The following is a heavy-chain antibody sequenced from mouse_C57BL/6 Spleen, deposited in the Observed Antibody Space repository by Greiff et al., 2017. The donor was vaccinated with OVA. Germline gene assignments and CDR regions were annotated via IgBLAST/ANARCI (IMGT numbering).Heavy chain of an antibody. J-gene: IGHJ2*01. CDR3: ARWYYGSSYVWFDY. D-gene: IGHD1-1*01. CDR1: GYTFTSYW. CDR2: IDPSDSYT. Sequence: QVQLQQSGAELVMPGASVKLSCKASGYTFTSYWMHWVQQRPGQGLEWIGEIDPSDSYTNYNQKFKGKSTLTVDKSSSTAYMQLSSLTSEDSAVYYGARWYYGSSYVWFDYWGQGTTLTVSS. V-gene: IGHV1-69*01.